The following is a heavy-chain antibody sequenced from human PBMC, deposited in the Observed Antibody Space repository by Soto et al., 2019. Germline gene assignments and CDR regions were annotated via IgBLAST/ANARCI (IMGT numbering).Heavy chain of an antibody. D-gene: IGHD1-7*01. J-gene: IGHJ5*02. Sequence: QVQLQESGPGLVKPSETLSLPCTVSGGSVSSGSFFWSWIRQPPGKGLEYIGYIYYSGSTSYNPSIKSRLTVSVDTSKNQFSLILSSVTAAETAVYYCARGLWANYPPIWLDPWGQGTLGTVPS. CDR2: IYYSGST. CDR1: GGSVSSGSFF. V-gene: IGHV4-61*01. CDR3: ARGLWANYPPIWLDP.